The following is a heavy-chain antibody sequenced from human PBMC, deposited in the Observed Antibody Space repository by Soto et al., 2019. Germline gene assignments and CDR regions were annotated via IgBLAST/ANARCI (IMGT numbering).Heavy chain of an antibody. V-gene: IGHV1-69*01. D-gene: IGHD3-22*01. CDR3: ARDDSSGFYGYVY. CDR2: IVPIFGTP. J-gene: IGHJ4*02. Sequence: QVQLVQSGAEVTKPGSSVRVSCKASGDTSSRYAISWVRQAPGRGLEWMGGIVPIFGTPNYAQRFQGRVTITADESTSTAYLELSSLKSEETAVYYYARDDSSGFYGYVYWGQGTLVTVSS. CDR1: GDTSSRYA.